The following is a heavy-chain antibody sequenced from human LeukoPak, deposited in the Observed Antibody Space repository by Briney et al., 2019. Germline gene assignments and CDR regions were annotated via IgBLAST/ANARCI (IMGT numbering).Heavy chain of an antibody. CDR2: ISRSSSTI. D-gene: IGHD3-22*01. CDR1: GFTFSSYY. J-gene: IGHJ4*02. CDR3: ARGFTSYDSSGYSHRTSDC. V-gene: IGHV3-48*01. Sequence: PGGSLRLSCAGSGFTFSSYYMIWVRQAPGKGLEWVSYISRSSSTIYYADSVKGRFTISRDNSKNTLYLHMNSLRVEDTAAYYCARGFTSYDSSGYSHRTSDCWGQGTLVTVSS.